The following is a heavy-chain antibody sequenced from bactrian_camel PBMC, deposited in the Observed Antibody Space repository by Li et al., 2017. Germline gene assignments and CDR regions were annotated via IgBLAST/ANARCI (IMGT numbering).Heavy chain of an antibody. CDR2: VDPSGGA. J-gene: IGHJ4*01. CDR3: AAQTGATWSLSLGASDYNH. Sequence: DVQLVESGGGSVQAGGSLRLSCRVSAYTDCNYAMSWYRQAPGREREFVSEVDPSGGASYADSMRGRFTISRDSAKNTLHLQMDKLLPEDTAMYYCAAQTGATWSLSLGASDYNHWGQGTQVTVS. V-gene: IGHV3S42*01. D-gene: IGHD2*01. CDR1: AYTDCNYA.